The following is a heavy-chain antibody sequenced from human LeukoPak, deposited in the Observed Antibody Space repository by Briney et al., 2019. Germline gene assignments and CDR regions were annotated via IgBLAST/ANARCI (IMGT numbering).Heavy chain of an antibody. V-gene: IGHV1-69*06. CDR2: IIPIFGTA. CDR1: GGTFSSYA. J-gene: IGHJ6*03. CDR3: ARDAHSRDYHCYYMDV. Sequence: SVKVSCKASGGTFSSYAISWVRQAPGQGLEWMGGIIPIFGTANYAQKFQGRVTITADKSTSTAYMELSSLRSEDTAVYYCARDAHSRDYHCYYMDVWGKGTTVTVSS.